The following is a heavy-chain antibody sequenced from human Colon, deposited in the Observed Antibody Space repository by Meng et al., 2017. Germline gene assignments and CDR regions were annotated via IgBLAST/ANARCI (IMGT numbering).Heavy chain of an antibody. CDR3: ARDRGTCSGGRCYSTYFDY. D-gene: IGHD2-15*01. CDR2: IFSDGSNI. Sequence: VDPGGSLVQTVGYFGLSCAASGLTFSNDGMNWVRQAPGEGLEWVAVIFSDGSNIHYADSVKGRFTISRDNSMNTLYLQMNSLRAEDTAVYYCARDRGTCSGGRCYSTYFDYWGQGTLVTVSS. CDR1: GLTFSNDG. J-gene: IGHJ4*02. V-gene: IGHV3-33*08.